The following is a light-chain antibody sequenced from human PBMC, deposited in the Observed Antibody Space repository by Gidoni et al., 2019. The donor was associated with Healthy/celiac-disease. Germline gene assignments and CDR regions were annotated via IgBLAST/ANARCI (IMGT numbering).Light chain of an antibody. CDR2: CAP. CDR3: QQYGSSPPNT. V-gene: IGKV3-20*01. Sequence: EIVLTQSPDTLSLSPGERATIPCRASQSVSSSYLAWYQQKPGHAPRLLIYCAPSRATGMPDRFSGSGSGTDFTLTISRLVPEDFSVYYCQQYGSSPPNTFGQGTKVEIK. CDR1: QSVSSSY. J-gene: IGKJ1*01.